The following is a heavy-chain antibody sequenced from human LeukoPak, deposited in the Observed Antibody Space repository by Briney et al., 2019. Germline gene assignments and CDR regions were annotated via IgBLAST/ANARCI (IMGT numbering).Heavy chain of an antibody. CDR1: GGSISSSSSY. J-gene: IGHJ4*02. Sequence: KSSETLSLTCTVSGGSISSSSSYWGWVRQPPGKGLEWIGYIYYSGSTYYNPSLKSRVTIFVDTSKNQFSLRLSSVTAADTAVYYCARLPNIVGYTSNSGPYFDNWGQGTLVTVSS. CDR2: IYYSGST. CDR3: ARLPNIVGYTSNSGPYFDN. V-gene: IGHV4-39*01. D-gene: IGHD4-11*01.